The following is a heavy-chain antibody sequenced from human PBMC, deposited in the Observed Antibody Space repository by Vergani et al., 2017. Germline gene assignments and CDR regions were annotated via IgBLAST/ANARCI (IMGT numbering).Heavy chain of an antibody. V-gene: IGHV3-23*01. CDR2: LTGGGGST. D-gene: IGHD1-26*01. Sequence: EVQLLESGGSLKQPGGSVRLSCAASGFTFSTYAMHWVRQAPGKGLEWVSALTGGGGSTYYADSFKGRFIISRDNSRDTLYLQMNSLRPEDTATYYCVKDAGSYKNFFDSLGQGTLVTVSS. CDR3: VKDAGSYKNFFDS. CDR1: GFTFSTYA. J-gene: IGHJ5*01.